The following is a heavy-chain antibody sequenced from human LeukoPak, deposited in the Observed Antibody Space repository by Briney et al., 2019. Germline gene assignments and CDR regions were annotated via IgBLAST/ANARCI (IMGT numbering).Heavy chain of an antibody. CDR2: ISSSSSTI. CDR1: GFTFSSYS. V-gene: IGHV3-48*01. D-gene: IGHD1-26*01. Sequence: GGSLRLSCAASGFTFSSYSMNWVRQAPGKGLEWVSYISSSSSTIYYADSVKGRFTISRDNAKNSLYLQMNSLRAEDTAVYYCARDWWELPPYYYYMDVWGKGTTVTVSS. J-gene: IGHJ6*03. CDR3: ARDWWELPPYYYYMDV.